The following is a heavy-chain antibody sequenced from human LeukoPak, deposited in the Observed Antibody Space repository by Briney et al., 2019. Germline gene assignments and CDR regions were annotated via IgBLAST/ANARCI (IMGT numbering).Heavy chain of an antibody. D-gene: IGHD3-10*01. J-gene: IGHJ4*02. V-gene: IGHV3-7*03. CDR2: INSDGSEG. CDR1: GFTFSEFW. CDR3: ARGAPFGELGC. Sequence: GGSLRLSCAVSGFTFSEFWMSWSRQAPGKGLEWVASINSDGSEGYYADVVKGRFTISRDNAKNSLYLQINSLRAEDTAVYYCARGAPFGELGCWGQGTLVTVSS.